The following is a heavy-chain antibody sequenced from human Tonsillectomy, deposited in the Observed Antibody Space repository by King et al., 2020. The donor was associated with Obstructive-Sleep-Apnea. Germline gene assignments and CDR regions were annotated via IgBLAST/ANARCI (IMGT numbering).Heavy chain of an antibody. V-gene: IGHV4-34*01. Sequence: VQLQQWGAGLLKPSETLSLTCAVYGGSFSGYYWSWIRQPPGKGLEWIGEINHSGSTNYNPSLKSRVTISVDTSKNQFSLKLSSVTAADTAVYYCATRSHDYSNYGWFDPWGQGTLVTVSS. CDR1: GGSFSGYY. J-gene: IGHJ5*02. CDR3: ATRSHDYSNYGWFDP. D-gene: IGHD4-11*01. CDR2: INHSGST.